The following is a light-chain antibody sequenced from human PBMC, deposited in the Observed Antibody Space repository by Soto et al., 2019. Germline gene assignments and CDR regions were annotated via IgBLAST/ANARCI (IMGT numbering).Light chain of an antibody. J-gene: IGKJ5*01. V-gene: IGKV1-5*03. CDR3: QQFLNFPIT. Sequence: DIQMTQSPSTLSAAVGDRVTITCLDSQSSSGWLAWKQQKPGKAPRFLIHQASVLETGVPSRFSGRGSETEFALTINSLQPDDFGVYYCQQFLNFPITFGRGTRLEIK. CDR2: QAS. CDR1: QSSSGW.